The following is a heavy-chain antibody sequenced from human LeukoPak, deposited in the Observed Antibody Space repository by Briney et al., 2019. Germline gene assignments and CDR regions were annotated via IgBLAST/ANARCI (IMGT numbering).Heavy chain of an antibody. CDR1: GFTFSSYA. D-gene: IGHD6-19*01. J-gene: IGHJ4*02. CDR3: AKDRRSGWYYFDY. CDR2: ISYDGSNK. V-gene: IGHV3-30*04. Sequence: GGSLRLSCAASGFTFSSYAMHWVRQAPGKGLEWVAVISYDGSNKYYADSVKGRFTISRDNSKNTLYLQMNSLRAEDTAVYYCAKDRRSGWYYFDYWGQGTLVTVSS.